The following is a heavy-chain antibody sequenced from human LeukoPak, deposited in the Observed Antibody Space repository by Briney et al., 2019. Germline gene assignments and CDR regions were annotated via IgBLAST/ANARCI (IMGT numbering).Heavy chain of an antibody. CDR2: GRSKAYGGTT. Sequence: PGGSLRLSCAASGFTFSDYAMSWVRQAPGMGLEWVGFGRSKAYGGTTEYAASVKGRFTISRDDSKSIAYLQMNSLKTEDTAVYYCTRDRSWGSGWYGVTDYYYYYMDVWGKGTMVTVSS. CDR3: TRDRSWGSGWYGVTDYYYYYMDV. CDR1: GFTFSDYA. J-gene: IGHJ6*03. V-gene: IGHV3-49*04. D-gene: IGHD6-19*01.